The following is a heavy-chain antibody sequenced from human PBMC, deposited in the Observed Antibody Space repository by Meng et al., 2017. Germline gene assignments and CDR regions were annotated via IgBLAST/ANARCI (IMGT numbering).Heavy chain of an antibody. V-gene: IGHV3-15*04. Sequence: EVRLGESGGGLVKPGGSLRLSRVASGLRFTDAWMSWVRQAPGKGLEWVGRIERKSDGGTIYYAAPVKGRFTISRDDSKNTLYLQMDSPINEDTAVYFCATGAAAADHWGQGTLVTVSS. D-gene: IGHD6-13*01. CDR1: GLRFTDAW. CDR3: ATGAAAADH. CDR2: IERKSDGGTI. J-gene: IGHJ4*02.